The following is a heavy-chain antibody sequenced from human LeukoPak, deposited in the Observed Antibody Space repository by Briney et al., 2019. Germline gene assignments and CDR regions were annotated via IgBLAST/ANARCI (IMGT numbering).Heavy chain of an antibody. Sequence: ASVKVSCKASGYTFTSYGISWVRQAPGQGLEWMGWMNPNSGNTGYAQKFQGRVTMTRNTSISIAYMELSSLRSEDTAVYYCARWVWDTAIVDYWGQGTLVTVSS. CDR3: ARWVWDTAIVDY. CDR2: MNPNSGNT. D-gene: IGHD5-18*01. J-gene: IGHJ4*02. CDR1: GYTFTSYG. V-gene: IGHV1-8*02.